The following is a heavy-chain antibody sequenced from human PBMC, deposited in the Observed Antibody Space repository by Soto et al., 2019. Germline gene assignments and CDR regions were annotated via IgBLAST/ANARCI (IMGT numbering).Heavy chain of an antibody. J-gene: IGHJ4*02. D-gene: IGHD7-27*01. CDR1: GYTFTSYY. Sequence: GASVKVSCKASGYTFTSYYMHWVRPAPGQGLEWMGILNPSGGSTSYVQKLQGRVTMTRDTSTRTVYMELSSLRSEDTAVYYCARESRLGMEPPVYFDYWGQGTLVTVSS. V-gene: IGHV1-46*04. CDR3: ARESRLGMEPPVYFDY. CDR2: LNPSGGST.